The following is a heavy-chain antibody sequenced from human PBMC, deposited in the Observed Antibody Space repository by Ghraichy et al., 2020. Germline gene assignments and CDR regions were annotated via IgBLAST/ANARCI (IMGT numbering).Heavy chain of an antibody. D-gene: IGHD3-22*01. CDR3: ARALDSSGYYFYFDY. J-gene: IGHJ4*02. CDR2: IYYSGST. V-gene: IGHV4-59*01. Sequence: SKTLSLTCTVSGGSISSYYWSWIRQPPGKGLEWIGYIYYSGSTNYNPSLKSRVTISVDTSKNQFSLKLSSVTAADTAVYYCARALDSSGYYFYFDYWGQGTLVTVSS. CDR1: GGSISSYY.